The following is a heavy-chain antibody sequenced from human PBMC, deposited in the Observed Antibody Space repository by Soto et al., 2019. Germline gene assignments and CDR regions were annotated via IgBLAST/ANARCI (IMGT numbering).Heavy chain of an antibody. CDR3: ARDRYFYDSRGYYRTLDS. CDR1: GDSFSNHY. J-gene: IGHJ5*01. Sequence: SETLSLTCTISGDSFSNHYWTWIRQSPGKGLEWIGYIFHSGITDYNPSVKSRVTTSIDKSRNLFSLNLTSVTAADTAVYYCARDRYFYDSRGYYRTLDSWGQGTLVTVS. D-gene: IGHD3-22*01. CDR2: IFHSGIT. V-gene: IGHV4-59*11.